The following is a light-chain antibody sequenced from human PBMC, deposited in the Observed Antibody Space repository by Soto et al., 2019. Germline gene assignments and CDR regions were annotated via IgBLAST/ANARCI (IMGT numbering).Light chain of an antibody. CDR1: QSISSY. V-gene: IGKV1-39*01. Sequence: IHMTQSPSSLSASLGAGVTITCRASQSISSYLNWYQQKPGKAPKLLIYAASSLQSGDPSRFSGSGSGTDFTLTISSLQPEDFATYYCQQSYSTSWTFGQGTKVDIK. CDR2: AAS. J-gene: IGKJ1*01. CDR3: QQSYSTSWT.